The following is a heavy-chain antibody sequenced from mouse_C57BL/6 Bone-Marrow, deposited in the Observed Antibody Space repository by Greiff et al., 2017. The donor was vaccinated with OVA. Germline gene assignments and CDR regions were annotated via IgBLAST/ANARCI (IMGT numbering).Heavy chain of an antibody. CDR2: INPSTGGT. V-gene: IGHV1-42*01. CDR1: GYSFTGYY. Sequence: VQLQQSGPELVKPGASVKISCKASGYSFTGYYMNWVKQSPEKSLEWIGAINPSTGGTTSTQKFKAKATLTVDKSSSTAYMQLKNLTSEDSAVYYCARGGGGCWDFDDWGKGTTVTVSA. CDR3: ARGGGGCWDFDD. J-gene: IGHJ1*03.